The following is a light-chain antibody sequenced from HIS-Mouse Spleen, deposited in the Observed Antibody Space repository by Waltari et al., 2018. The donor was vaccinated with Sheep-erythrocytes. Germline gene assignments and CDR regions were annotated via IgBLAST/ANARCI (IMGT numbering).Light chain of an antibody. CDR2: EVS. J-gene: IGLJ2*01. V-gene: IGLV2-14*01. CDR3: SSYTSSSTLVV. CDR1: SSDVGGYNY. Sequence: QSALTQPASVSGSPGQSITISCTATSSDVGGYNYVSWYQPHPGKAPKLMIYEVSHRPAGVSNLFSGSKSGNTACLTISGLQAEDEADYYCSSYTSSSTLVVFGGGTKLTVL.